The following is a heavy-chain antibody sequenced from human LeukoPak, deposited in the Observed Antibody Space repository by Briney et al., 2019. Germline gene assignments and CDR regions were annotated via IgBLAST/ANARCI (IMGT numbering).Heavy chain of an antibody. CDR3: ARGAGYNYPYYFDY. CDR2: ISYDGSNK. J-gene: IGHJ4*02. Sequence: TGGSLRLSCAASGFTFSSYAMHWVRQAPGKGLEWVAVISYDGSNKYYADSVKGRFTISRDNSKNTLCLQMNSLRAEDTAVYYCARGAGYNYPYYFDYWGQGTLVTVSS. D-gene: IGHD5-24*01. V-gene: IGHV3-30*14. CDR1: GFTFSSYA.